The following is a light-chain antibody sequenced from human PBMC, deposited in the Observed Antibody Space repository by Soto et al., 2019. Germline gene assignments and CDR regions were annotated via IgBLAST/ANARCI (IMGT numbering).Light chain of an antibody. Sequence: QYVLTQPPSASGTPGQRGTISCSGSSSNIGSNTVNWYQQLPGTAPKLLIYSNNQRPSGVPDRFSGSKSGTSASLALSGLQSEDEADYYCAAWDDSLNGLYVFGTGTKVTVL. J-gene: IGLJ1*01. CDR1: SSNIGSNT. CDR2: SNN. V-gene: IGLV1-44*01. CDR3: AAWDDSLNGLYV.